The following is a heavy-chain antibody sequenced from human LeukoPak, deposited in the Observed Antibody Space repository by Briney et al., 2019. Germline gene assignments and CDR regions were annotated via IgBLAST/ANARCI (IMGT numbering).Heavy chain of an antibody. CDR3: ARGLLRELLGLDY. V-gene: IGHV1-2*02. D-gene: IGHD3-10*01. J-gene: IGHJ4*02. CDR1: GYIFTGHY. CDR2: MNPDSGGT. Sequence: ASVTVSCKTSGYIFTGHYMHWVRQAPGQGPEWMGWMNPDSGGTDYAQNFQGRVTMTRDTSTTTAYMELSGLTSEDTAVYYCARGLLRELLGLDYWGQGTLVTVSS.